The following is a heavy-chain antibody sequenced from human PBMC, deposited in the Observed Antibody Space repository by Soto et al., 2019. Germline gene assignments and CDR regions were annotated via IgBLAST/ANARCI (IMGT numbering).Heavy chain of an antibody. CDR3: ARLLNIFDFDY. V-gene: IGHV5-51*01. Sequence: GESLKISCKGSESSFTKYWIGWVRQMPGKGLEWMGIIYVGDSDTRYSPSFQGQVTISADKSITTAYIQWSSLKASDTAIYYCARLLNIFDFDYWGQGTLVTVSS. J-gene: IGHJ4*02. CDR1: ESSFTKYW. CDR2: IYVGDSDT.